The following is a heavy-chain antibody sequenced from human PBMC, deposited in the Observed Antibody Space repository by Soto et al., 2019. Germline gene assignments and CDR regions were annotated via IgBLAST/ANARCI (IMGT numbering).Heavy chain of an antibody. CDR2: IRGSGGNT. V-gene: IGHV3-23*01. D-gene: IGHD6-19*01. J-gene: IGHJ3*02. CDR1: GFTFSTYA. CDR3: ARVKAQILSSGWYGGDDI. Sequence: EVQLLESGGGLVQPGGSLRLSCAASGFTFSTYAMSWVRQAPGKGLEWVATIRGSGGNTDYADSVKGRFTTSRDNSENTVYLQMNSLRAEDTAVYYCARVKAQILSSGWYGGDDIWGHVTMVTVSS.